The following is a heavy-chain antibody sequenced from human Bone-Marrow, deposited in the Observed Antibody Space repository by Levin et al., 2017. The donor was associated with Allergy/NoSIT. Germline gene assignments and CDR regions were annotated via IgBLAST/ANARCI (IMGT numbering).Heavy chain of an antibody. CDR3: ARDWAVTGVEEPTILKEL. CDR2: IWFDGSNK. Sequence: GESLKISCSASGFTFSKYAMHWVRQAPGKGLEWVAVIWFDGSNKYYGDPVKGRFTISRDNVKNTLYLQMNSLRAEDRAMYYCARDWAVTGVEEPTILKELWGQGTLGTVSS. V-gene: IGHV3-33*01. CDR1: GFTFSKYA. D-gene: IGHD6-19*01. J-gene: IGHJ4*02.